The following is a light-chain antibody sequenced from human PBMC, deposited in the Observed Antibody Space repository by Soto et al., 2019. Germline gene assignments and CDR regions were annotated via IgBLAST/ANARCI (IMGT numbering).Light chain of an antibody. V-gene: IGKV1-5*01. CDR3: QVYQIFPYT. CDR2: DAA. Sequence: GDRFTIACRASQNVDNWMSWYQQTPGKAPKLLIYDAASLQTGVPSRFSGTGSGTDFTLTISSLQPDDLASYYCQVYQIFPYTFGQGTKLEIK. J-gene: IGKJ2*01. CDR1: QNVDNW.